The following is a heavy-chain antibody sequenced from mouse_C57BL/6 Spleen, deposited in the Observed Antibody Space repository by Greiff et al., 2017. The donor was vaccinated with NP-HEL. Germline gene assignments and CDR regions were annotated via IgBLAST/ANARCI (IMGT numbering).Heavy chain of an antibody. CDR2: IDPEDGET. CDR1: GFNIKDYY. J-gene: IGHJ4*01. D-gene: IGHD2-4*01. V-gene: IGHV14-2*01. CDR3: ARREDYYDYDGFYYAMDY. Sequence: EVQRVESGAELVKPGASVKLSCTASGFNIKDYYMHWVKQRTEQGLEWIGRIDPEDGETKYAPKFQGKATITADTSSNTAYLQLSSLTSEDTAVYYCARREDYYDYDGFYYAMDYWGQGTSVTVSS.